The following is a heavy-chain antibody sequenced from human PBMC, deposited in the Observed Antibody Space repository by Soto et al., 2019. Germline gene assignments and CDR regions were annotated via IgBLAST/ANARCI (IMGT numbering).Heavy chain of an antibody. CDR2: MKQDGSEK. CDR1: GFTFSSYW. J-gene: IGHJ4*02. Sequence: EVQLVESGGGLVQPGGSLRLSCAASGFTFSSYWMSWVRQAPGKGLEWVANMKQDGSEKYYVDSLEGRFTISRDNAKNSLFLQMNSLRAEGTAVCYCARDSGRRTVDYWGQGTLDTVSS. V-gene: IGHV3-7*01. D-gene: IGHD3-10*01. CDR3: ARDSGRRTVDY.